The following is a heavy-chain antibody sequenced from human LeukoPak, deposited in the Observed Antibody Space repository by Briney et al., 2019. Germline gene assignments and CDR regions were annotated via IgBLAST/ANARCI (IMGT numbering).Heavy chain of an antibody. V-gene: IGHV1-2*02. CDR3: ARVGTSSGIAVAGPVFDY. CDR2: INPNSGGT. J-gene: IGHJ4*02. Sequence: ASVKVSCKASGHTFTGYYMHWVRQAPGQGLEWMGWINPNSGGTYYAQKFQGRVTMTRDTSISTAYMELSRLRSDDTAVYYCARVGTSSGIAVAGPVFDYWGQGTLVTVSS. CDR1: GHTFTGYY. D-gene: IGHD6-19*01.